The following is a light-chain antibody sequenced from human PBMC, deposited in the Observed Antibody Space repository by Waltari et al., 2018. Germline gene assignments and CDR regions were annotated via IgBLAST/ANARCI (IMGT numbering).Light chain of an antibody. CDR1: QSVSRT. Sequence: EIVLTQSPGTLSLSPGERATLSCRASQSVSRTLAWYQQKTGQAPRLLSYGASTRATGIPERFSGGGSGTDFSLTISRLEPEDFAVYYCQHYVRLPVTFGQGTKVEIK. V-gene: IGKV3-20*01. J-gene: IGKJ1*01. CDR3: QHYVRLPVT. CDR2: GAS.